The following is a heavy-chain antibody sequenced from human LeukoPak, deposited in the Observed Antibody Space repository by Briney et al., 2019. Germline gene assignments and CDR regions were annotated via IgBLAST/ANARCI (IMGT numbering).Heavy chain of an antibody. Sequence: SETLSLTRTVSGGSISRSSYYWRCLRQPPERGVEGIGSIYYSGSTYYNPSLKSRLTISVDTSKNQFTLKLSPVPAADTAVYYCAREYSADYYDSSGYYYDAFDIWGQGTMVTVSS. J-gene: IGHJ3*02. CDR3: AREYSADYYDSSGYYYDAFDI. CDR1: GGSISRSSYY. V-gene: IGHV4-39*02. CDR2: IYYSGST. D-gene: IGHD3-22*01.